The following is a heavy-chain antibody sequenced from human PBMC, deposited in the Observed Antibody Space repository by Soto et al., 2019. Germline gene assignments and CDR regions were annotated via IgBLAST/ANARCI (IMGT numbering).Heavy chain of an antibody. Sequence: EVQLVQSGAEVKKPGESLKISCKGSGYSFTSYWIGWVRQMPGKGLEWMGIIYPGDSDTRYSPSFQGQVTISADKSISTAYLQWSSLKASDTAMYYCARLGRSYWNYVGRNWYFDLWGRGTLVTVSS. CDR1: GYSFTSYW. V-gene: IGHV5-51*01. J-gene: IGHJ2*01. D-gene: IGHD1-7*01. CDR2: IYPGDSDT. CDR3: ARLGRSYWNYVGRNWYFDL.